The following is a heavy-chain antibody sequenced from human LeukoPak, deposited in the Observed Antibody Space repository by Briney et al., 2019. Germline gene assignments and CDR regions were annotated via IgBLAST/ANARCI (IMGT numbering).Heavy chain of an antibody. CDR1: GASISSNY. Sequence: SETLSLTCTVSGASISSNYWSWIRQPAGKGLEGIGRIQTSGSTNYNPSLKSRVTMSVDTSNNQFSLNLTSVTAADTAVYYCARENVATIAGRSLDYWGQGTLVTVSS. V-gene: IGHV4-4*07. J-gene: IGHJ4*02. CDR2: IQTSGST. CDR3: ARENVATIAGRSLDY. D-gene: IGHD6-6*01.